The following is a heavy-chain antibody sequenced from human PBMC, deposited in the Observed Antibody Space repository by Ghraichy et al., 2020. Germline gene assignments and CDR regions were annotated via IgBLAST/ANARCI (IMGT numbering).Heavy chain of an antibody. V-gene: IGHV3-21*01. J-gene: IGHJ6*02. CDR1: GFTFSSYS. D-gene: IGHD4-11*01. Sequence: GGSLRLSCAASGFTFSSYSMNWVRQAPGKGLEWVSSISSSSSYIYYADSVKGRFTISRDNAKNSLYLQMNSLRAEDTAVYYCARDRDHSNRHHYGMDVWGQGTTVTVSS. CDR2: ISSSSSYI. CDR3: ARDRDHSNRHHYGMDV.